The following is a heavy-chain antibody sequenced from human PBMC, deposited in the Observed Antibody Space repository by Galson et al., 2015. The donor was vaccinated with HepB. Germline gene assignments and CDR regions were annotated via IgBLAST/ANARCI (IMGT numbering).Heavy chain of an antibody. CDR3: ERDEDLGPRSDFDY. CDR1: GFTFIDYY. Sequence: SVKVSCKAFGFTFIDYYYHWVRQAPGQGLEWIGWINPKNGGTNYAQKFQGRVTMTTDTSISTAYMELSRLTSDDTAVYYCERDEDLGPRSDFDYWGQGTLVTVSS. CDR2: INPKNGGT. D-gene: IGHD5-12*01. V-gene: IGHV1-2*02. J-gene: IGHJ4*02.